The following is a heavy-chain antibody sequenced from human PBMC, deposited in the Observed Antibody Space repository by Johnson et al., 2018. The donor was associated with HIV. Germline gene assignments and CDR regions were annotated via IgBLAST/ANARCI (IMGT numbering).Heavy chain of an antibody. J-gene: IGHJ3*02. CDR3: TTGAFHAYDM. CDR2: IISDVSSA. V-gene: IGHV3-74*02. Sequence: VQLVESGVGLVQPGGSLRLSCAASGFTFSSYAMSWVRQAPGKGLVWVSRIISDVSSAIYTDSVTGRFTISRDNTKNTLYLQMNSLRAEDTAVYYCTTGAFHAYDMWGQGTMVTVSS. CDR1: GFTFSSYA. D-gene: IGHD2/OR15-2a*01.